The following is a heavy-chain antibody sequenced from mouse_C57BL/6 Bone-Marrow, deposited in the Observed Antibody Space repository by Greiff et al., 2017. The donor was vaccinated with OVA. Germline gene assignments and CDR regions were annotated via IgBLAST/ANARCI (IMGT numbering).Heavy chain of an antibody. CDR1: GFTFSSYA. Sequence: EVHLVESGEGLVKPGGSLKLSCAASGFTFSSYAMSWVRQTPEKRLEWVAYISSGGDYIYYADTVKGRFTISRDNARNTLYLQMSSLKSEDTAMYYCTRHYGSSPWYFDVWGTGTTVTVSS. V-gene: IGHV5-9-1*02. D-gene: IGHD1-1*01. J-gene: IGHJ1*03. CDR3: TRHYGSSPWYFDV. CDR2: ISSGGDYI.